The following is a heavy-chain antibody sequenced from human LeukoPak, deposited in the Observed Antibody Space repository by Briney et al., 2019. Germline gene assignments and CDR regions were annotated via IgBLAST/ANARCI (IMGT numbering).Heavy chain of an antibody. D-gene: IGHD6-19*01. CDR1: GYTFTGYY. CDR2: INPNSGGT. J-gene: IGHJ4*02. CDR3: ARERDRSSGRIFDY. V-gene: IGHV1-2*06. Sequence: ASVKVSCKASGYTFTGYYMHWVRQAPGQGLEWMGRINPNSGGTNYAQKFQRRVTMTRDTSISTAYMELSRLRSDDTAVYYCARERDRSSGRIFDYWGQGTLVTVSS.